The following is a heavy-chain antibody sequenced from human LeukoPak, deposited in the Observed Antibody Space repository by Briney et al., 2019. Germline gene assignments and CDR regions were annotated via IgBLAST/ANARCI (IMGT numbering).Heavy chain of an antibody. D-gene: IGHD3-3*01. CDR2: IWYDGSNK. CDR1: GFTFSSYG. Sequence: PGGSLRLSCAASGFTFSSYGMHWVRQAPGKGLEWVAVIWYDGSNKYYADSVKGRFTISRDNSKNTLYLQMNSLRAEDTAVYYCARAFFWSCYYRGMDVWGQGTTVTVSS. V-gene: IGHV3-33*01. CDR3: ARAFFWSCYYRGMDV. J-gene: IGHJ6*02.